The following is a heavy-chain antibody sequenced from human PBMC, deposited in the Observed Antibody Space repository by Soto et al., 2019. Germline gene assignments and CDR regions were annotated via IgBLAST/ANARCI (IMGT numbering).Heavy chain of an antibody. CDR2: ISSSSSYI. CDR1: GFTFSSYS. V-gene: IGHV3-21*01. J-gene: IGHJ4*02. D-gene: IGHD3-10*01. Sequence: EVQLVESGGGLVKPGGSLRLSCAASGFTFSSYSMNWVRQAPGKGLEWVSSISSSSSYIYYADSVKGRFTISRDNAKNSLHLQMNSLRAEDTAVYYCFPWFGDFDYWGQGTLVTVSS. CDR3: FPWFGDFDY.